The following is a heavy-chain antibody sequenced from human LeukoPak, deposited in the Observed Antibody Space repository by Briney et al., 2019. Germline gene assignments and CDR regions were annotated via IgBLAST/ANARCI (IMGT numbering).Heavy chain of an antibody. CDR2: IYYSGST. Sequence: PSETLSLTCTVSGGSISSYYWSWIRQPPGKGLEWIGYIYYSGSTNYNPSLKSRVTMSVDTSKNQFSLKLSSVTAADTAMYYCARGVADYGGYYYYHYMDVWGKGTTVTISS. CDR3: ARGVADYGGYYYYHYMDV. V-gene: IGHV4-59*12. D-gene: IGHD4-23*01. J-gene: IGHJ6*03. CDR1: GGSISSYY.